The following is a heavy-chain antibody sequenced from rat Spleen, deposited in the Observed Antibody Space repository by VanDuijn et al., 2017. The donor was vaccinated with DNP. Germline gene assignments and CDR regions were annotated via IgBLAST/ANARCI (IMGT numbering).Heavy chain of an antibody. CDR3: ARRGARFDY. CDR2: ISPSGGST. CDR1: GFIFSNYD. J-gene: IGHJ3*01. D-gene: IGHD4-1*01. V-gene: IGHV5-19*01. Sequence: EVQLVESGGGLVQPGRSLKLSCAASGFIFSNYDMAWVRQAPTKGLEWVAYISPSGGSTYYRDSVKGRFTISRDNAKSTLYLQMDSLRSEDTATYYCARRGARFDYWGQGTLVTVSS.